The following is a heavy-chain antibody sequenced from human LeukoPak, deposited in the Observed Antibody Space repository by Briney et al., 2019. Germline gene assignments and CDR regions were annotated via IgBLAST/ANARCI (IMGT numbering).Heavy chain of an antibody. D-gene: IGHD1-26*01. CDR3: ARARIVGAIPVDY. V-gene: IGHV4-34*01. J-gene: IGHJ4*02. CDR1: GGSFSGYY. CDR2: INHSGST. Sequence: PSETLSLTCAVYGGSFSGYYWSWIRQPPGKGLEWIGEINHSGSTNYNPSLKSRVTISVDTSKNQFSLKLSSVTAADTAVYYCARARIVGAIPVDYWGQGTLVTVSS.